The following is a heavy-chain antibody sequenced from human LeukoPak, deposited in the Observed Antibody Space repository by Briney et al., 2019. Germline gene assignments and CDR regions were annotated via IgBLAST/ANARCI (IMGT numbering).Heavy chain of an antibody. Sequence: SETLSLTCAAYGGSFSGYYWSWIRQPPGKGLEWIGEINHSGSTNYNPSLKSRVTISVDTSKNQFSLKLSSVTAADTAVYYCARDRGYDYVWGSYRPFDYWGQGTLVTVSS. D-gene: IGHD3-16*02. V-gene: IGHV4-34*01. CDR3: ARDRGYDYVWGSYRPFDY. CDR1: GGSFSGYY. CDR2: INHSGST. J-gene: IGHJ4*02.